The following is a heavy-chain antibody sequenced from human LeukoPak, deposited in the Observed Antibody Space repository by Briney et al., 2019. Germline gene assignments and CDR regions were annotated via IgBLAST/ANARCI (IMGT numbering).Heavy chain of an antibody. CDR2: INPNSGGT. J-gene: IGHJ4*02. CDR1: GYTFTGYY. CDR3: ARDLTQAFTVTPFGY. D-gene: IGHD4-17*01. V-gene: IGHV1-2*02. Sequence: ASVKVSCKASGYTFTGYYMHWVRQAPGQGLEWMGWINPNSGGTNYAQKFQGRVTMTRDTSISTAYMELSRLRSDDTAVYYCARDLTQAFTVTPFGYWGQGTLVTVSS.